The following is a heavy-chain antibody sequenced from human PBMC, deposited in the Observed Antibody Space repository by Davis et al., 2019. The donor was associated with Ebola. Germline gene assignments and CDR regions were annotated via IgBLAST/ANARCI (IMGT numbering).Heavy chain of an antibody. CDR1: RFNFSTYG. CDR3: ARGSVLQLVQVLDYYYYGMDV. D-gene: IGHD6-6*01. CDR2: IRSDEGYE. Sequence: GGSLRLSCAASRFNFSTYGMHWVRQAPGKGLEWVAFIRSDEGYEYYADSVKGRFTISRDTSNNNFYLQMGSLRGEDTAVYYCARGSVLQLVQVLDYYYYGMDVWGKGTTVTVSS. V-gene: IGHV3-30*02. J-gene: IGHJ6*04.